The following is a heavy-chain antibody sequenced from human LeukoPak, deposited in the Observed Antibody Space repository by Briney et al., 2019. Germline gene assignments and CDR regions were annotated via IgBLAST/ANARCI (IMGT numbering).Heavy chain of an antibody. CDR2: ISYDGSNK. CDR3: AREIAAADDYYYYYGMDV. CDR1: GGTFSSYA. V-gene: IGHV3-30-3*01. Sequence: SCKASGGTFSSYAMHWVRQAPGKGLEWVAVISYDGSNKYYADSVKGRFTISRDNSKNTLYLQMNSLRAEDTAVYYCAREIAAADDYYYYYGMDVWGQGTTVTVSS. D-gene: IGHD6-13*01. J-gene: IGHJ6*02.